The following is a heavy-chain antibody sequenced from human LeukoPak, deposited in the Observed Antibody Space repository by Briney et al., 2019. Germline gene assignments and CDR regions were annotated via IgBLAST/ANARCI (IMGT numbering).Heavy chain of an antibody. V-gene: IGHV1-46*01. Sequence: ASVKVCCKASGYTFITYYMHWVRQAPGQGLEWMGVINPSGGTTSYAQKFQARVTMTRDTSTSTVYMELSSLRSEDTAVYYCARGTGLGGDYVSNWGQGTLVTVSS. CDR2: INPSGGTT. CDR3: ARGTGLGGDYVSN. D-gene: IGHD4-17*01. CDR1: GYTFITYY. J-gene: IGHJ4*02.